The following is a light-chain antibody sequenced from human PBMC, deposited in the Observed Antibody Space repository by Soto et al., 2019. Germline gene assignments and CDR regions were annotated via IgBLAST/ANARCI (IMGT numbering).Light chain of an antibody. J-gene: IGKJ2*01. CDR3: QQYGISPLMYT. CDR1: QSVTNNY. CDR2: GAS. Sequence: EIVLMQSPGTLSLSPGERATLSCRASQSVTNNYLAWYQQKPGQAPMLLIYGASSRATGVPARFSGSGSGTDFALTITRLEPEDFAVYYCQQYGISPLMYTFGQGTKLGVK. V-gene: IGKV3-20*01.